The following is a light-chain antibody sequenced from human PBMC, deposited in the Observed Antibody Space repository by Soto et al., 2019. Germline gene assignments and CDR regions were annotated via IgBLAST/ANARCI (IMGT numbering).Light chain of an antibody. Sequence: DIQMTQSPSSLSASVEDRVIITCRASQSISNHLNWYQQEPGKAPKLLIYPTSTLQSGVPSRFSGSGSGTEFTLTISSLQLEDFATYYCQQLRSYPRTCGGGTKVDIK. CDR2: PTS. V-gene: IGKV1-17*01. CDR3: QQLRSYPRT. CDR1: QSISNH. J-gene: IGKJ4*01.